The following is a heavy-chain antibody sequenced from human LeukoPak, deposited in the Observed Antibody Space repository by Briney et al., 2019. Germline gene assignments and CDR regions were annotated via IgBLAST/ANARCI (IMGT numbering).Heavy chain of an antibody. Sequence: GGSLRLSCAASGFTFSSYAMHWVRQAPGKGLEWVAVISYDGSNKYYADSVKGRFTISRDNSKNTLYLQMNSLRAEDTAVYYCARDPDTFMVRGVIQYWFDPWGQGTLVTVSS. CDR1: GFTFSSYA. J-gene: IGHJ5*02. V-gene: IGHV3-30-3*01. CDR2: ISYDGSNK. CDR3: ARDPDTFMVRGVIQYWFDP. D-gene: IGHD3-10*01.